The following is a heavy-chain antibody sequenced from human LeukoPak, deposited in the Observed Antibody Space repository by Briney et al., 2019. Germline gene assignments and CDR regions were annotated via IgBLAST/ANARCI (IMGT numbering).Heavy chain of an antibody. CDR2: ISGIGTTT. V-gene: IGHV3-23*01. Sequence: GGSLRLSCAASGFTFNSLAMSWVRQAPGKGLEWVSTISGIGTTTYYADSVKGRFTISRDYSKNTLYLQMNSLRAEDAVMYYCATPLTAVATFHRLDYWGQGTLVTVSS. CDR3: ATPLTAVATFHRLDY. CDR1: GFTFNSLA. D-gene: IGHD4-23*01. J-gene: IGHJ4*02.